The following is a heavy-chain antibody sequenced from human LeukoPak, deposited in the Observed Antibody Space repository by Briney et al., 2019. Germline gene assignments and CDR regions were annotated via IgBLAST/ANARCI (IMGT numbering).Heavy chain of an antibody. J-gene: IGHJ4*02. D-gene: IGHD2-21*01. Sequence: PGGSLRLSCAGHGFIFSSYEINWVRQAPGKGLEWISYIGINEDNIYYADPVKGRFTISRDNAKSSVFLQMNSLRVEDTAVYYCARETAHCGGDCYDYWGQGTLVTVSS. V-gene: IGHV3-48*03. CDR2: IGINEDNI. CDR3: ARETAHCGGDCYDY. CDR1: GFIFSSYE.